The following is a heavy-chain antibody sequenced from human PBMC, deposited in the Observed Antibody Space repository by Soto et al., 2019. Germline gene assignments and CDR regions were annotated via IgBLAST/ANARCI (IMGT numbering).Heavy chain of an antibody. J-gene: IGHJ3*02. CDR1: GYSFTSYW. CDR3: ARRPELEAFDI. CDR2: IYPGDSDT. D-gene: IGHD3-10*01. Sequence: GESLKTSCKGSGYSFTSYWIGWVRPMPGKGLEWMGIIYPGDSDTRYSPSFQGQVTISADKSISTAYLQWSSLKASDTAMYYCARRPELEAFDIWGQGTMVTVSS. V-gene: IGHV5-51*01.